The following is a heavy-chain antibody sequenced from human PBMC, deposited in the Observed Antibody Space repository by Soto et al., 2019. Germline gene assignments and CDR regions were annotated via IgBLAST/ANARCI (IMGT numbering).Heavy chain of an antibody. CDR1: GGSISSGGYY. V-gene: IGHV4-31*03. CDR3: ARGSEEYSSSWYNWYFDL. J-gene: IGHJ2*01. D-gene: IGHD6-13*01. Sequence: QVQLQESGPGLVKPSQTLSLTCTVSGGSISSGGYYWRWIRQHPGKGLEWIGYIYYSGSTYYNPSLKSRVTISVDTSKNQFSLKLSSVTAADTAVYYCARGSEEYSSSWYNWYFDLWGRGTLVTFSS. CDR2: IYYSGST.